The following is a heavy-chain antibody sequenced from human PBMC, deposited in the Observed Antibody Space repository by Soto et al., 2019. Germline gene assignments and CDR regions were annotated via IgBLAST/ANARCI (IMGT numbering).Heavy chain of an antibody. J-gene: IGHJ4*02. CDR3: AKDAGYYYGSGRLDY. V-gene: IGHV3-9*01. CDR1: GFTFDDYA. Sequence: EVQLVESGGGLVQPGRSLRLSCAASGFTFDDYAMHWVRQAPGKGLEWVSGISWNSGSIGYADSVKGRFTISRDNAKNSMYLQMNSLSAEDTALYYCAKDAGYYYGSGRLDYWGQGTLVTVSS. D-gene: IGHD3-10*01. CDR2: ISWNSGSI.